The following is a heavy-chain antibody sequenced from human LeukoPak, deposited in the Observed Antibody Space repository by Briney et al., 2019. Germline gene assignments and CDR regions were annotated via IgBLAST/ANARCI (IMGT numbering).Heavy chain of an antibody. CDR2: IKSKTDGGTT. J-gene: IGHJ4*02. D-gene: IGHD4-23*01. Sequence: GGSLRLSCAASGFTFSNAWMSWVRQAPGKGLEWVGRIKSKTDGGTTDYAAPVIGRFTISRDDSKNTLYLQMNSLKTEDTAVYYCTTGTVVTPPFDYWGQGTLVTVSS. V-gene: IGHV3-15*01. CDR3: TTGTVVTPPFDY. CDR1: GFTFSNAW.